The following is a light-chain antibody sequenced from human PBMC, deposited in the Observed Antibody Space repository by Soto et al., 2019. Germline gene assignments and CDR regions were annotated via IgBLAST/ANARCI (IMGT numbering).Light chain of an antibody. CDR1: SSNIGAGYD. CDR3: QSYDTSLSGLVV. Sequence: QSVLTQPPSVSGAPGQRLTISCTGSSSNIGAGYDVHWYRQLPGAAPKVLIYGDNNRPSGVPDRFSGSKSGTSASLAITGLQSEDEADYYCQSYDTSLSGLVVFGGGTKLTVL. J-gene: IGLJ2*01. CDR2: GDN. V-gene: IGLV1-40*01.